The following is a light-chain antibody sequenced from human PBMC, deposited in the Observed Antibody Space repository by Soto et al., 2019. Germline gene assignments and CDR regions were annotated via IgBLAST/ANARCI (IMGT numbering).Light chain of an antibody. V-gene: IGKV3-11*01. CDR3: QQRSNWPIT. Sequence: EIVLTQSPGTLSLPPGERATLSCRASQSVGSYLAWYQQKPGQAPRLLIYDASNRATGIPGRFSGSGSGTDFTLTISSLEPEDFAIYYCQQRSNWPITFGQGTRLEIK. CDR1: QSVGSY. J-gene: IGKJ5*01. CDR2: DAS.